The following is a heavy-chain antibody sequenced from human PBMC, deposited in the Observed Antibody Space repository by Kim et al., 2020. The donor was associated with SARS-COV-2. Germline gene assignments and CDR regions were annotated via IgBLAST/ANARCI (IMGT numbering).Heavy chain of an antibody. Sequence: ASVKVSCKASGYTFTSYYMHWVRQAPGQGLEWMGIINPSGGSTSYAQKFQGRVTMTRDTSTSTVYMELSSLRSEDTAVYYCARTLLWFGESSPGYGMDVWGQGTTVTVSS. CDR3: ARTLLWFGESSPGYGMDV. J-gene: IGHJ6*02. CDR2: INPSGGST. CDR1: GYTFTSYY. V-gene: IGHV1-46*01. D-gene: IGHD3-10*01.